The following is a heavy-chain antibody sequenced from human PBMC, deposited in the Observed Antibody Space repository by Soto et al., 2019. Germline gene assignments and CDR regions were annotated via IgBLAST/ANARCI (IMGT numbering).Heavy chain of an antibody. V-gene: IGHV4-31*03. Sequence: SETLSLTCTVSGGSISSGGYYWSWIRQQPGKGLEWIGYIYYSGSTYYNPSLKSRVTISVDTSKNQFSLKLSSVTAADTAVYYCARSPPLRAGYNFIDPWGQGTLVTVSS. J-gene: IGHJ5*02. CDR3: ARSPPLRAGYNFIDP. CDR2: IYYSGST. CDR1: GGSISSGGYY. D-gene: IGHD5-12*01.